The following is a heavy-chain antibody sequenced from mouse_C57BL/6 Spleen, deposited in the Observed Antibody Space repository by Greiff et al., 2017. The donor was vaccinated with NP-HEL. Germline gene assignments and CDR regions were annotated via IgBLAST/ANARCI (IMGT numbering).Heavy chain of an antibody. D-gene: IGHD2-1*01. V-gene: IGHV1-82*01. CDR2: IYPGDGDT. J-gene: IGHJ2*01. CDR1: GYAFSSSW. CDR3: ARNLLPLYFDY. Sequence: VQLQQSGPELVKPGASVKISCKASGYAFSSSWMNWVKQRPGKGLEWIGRIYPGDGDTNYNGKFKGKATLTADKSSSTAYMQLSSLTSEDSAVYFCARNLLPLYFDYWGQGTTLTVSS.